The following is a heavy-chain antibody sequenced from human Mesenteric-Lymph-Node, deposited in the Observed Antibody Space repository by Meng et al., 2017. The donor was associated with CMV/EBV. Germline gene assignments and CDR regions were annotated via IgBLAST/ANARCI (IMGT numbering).Heavy chain of an antibody. V-gene: IGHV1-69*10. Sequence: SVKVSCKASGGTFSSYAISWVRQAPGQGLEWMGGIIPILGIANYAQKFQGRVTITADKSTSTAYMELSSLRSEDTAVYYCASPTLQLERPDWFAGYYYGMDVWGQGTTVTVSS. CDR3: ASPTLQLERPDWFAGYYYGMDV. J-gene: IGHJ6*02. CDR2: IIPILGIA. CDR1: GGTFSSYA. D-gene: IGHD1-1*01.